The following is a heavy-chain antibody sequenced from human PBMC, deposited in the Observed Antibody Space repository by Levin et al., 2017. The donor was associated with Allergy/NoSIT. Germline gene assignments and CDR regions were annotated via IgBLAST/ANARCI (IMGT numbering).Heavy chain of an antibody. V-gene: IGHV3-33*01. CDR2: IWNDGSHA. CDR3: ARDSLEYGDTAIDS. Sequence: GESLKISCAASGFTFSNFGMHWVRQTPGKGLEWVAVIWNDGSHAYYEDSVKGRFTISRDNSKNTLFLQMNILRAEDTAVYYCARDSLEYGDTAIDSWGQGTLVIVSS. D-gene: IGHD4-17*01. CDR1: GFTFSNFG. J-gene: IGHJ4*02.